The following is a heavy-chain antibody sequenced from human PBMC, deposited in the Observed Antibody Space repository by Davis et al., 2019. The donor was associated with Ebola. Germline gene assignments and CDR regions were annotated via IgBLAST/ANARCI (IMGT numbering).Heavy chain of an antibody. CDR3: ARDIGWAAVAMNDY. Sequence: SVKVSCKASGGTFSSYAISWVRQAPGQGLEWMGRIIPILGIANYAQKFQGRVTITADKSTSTAYMELSSLRSEDTAVYYCARDIGWAAVAMNDYWGQGTLVTVSS. CDR1: GGTFSSYA. V-gene: IGHV1-69*04. D-gene: IGHD6-19*01. CDR2: IIPILGIA. J-gene: IGHJ4*02.